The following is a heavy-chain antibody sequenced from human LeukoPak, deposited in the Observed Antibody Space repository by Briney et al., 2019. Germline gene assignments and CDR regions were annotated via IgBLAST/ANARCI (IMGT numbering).Heavy chain of an antibody. Sequence: SETLSLTCTVSGGSISSSSYYWGWIRQPPGKGLEWIGYIYYSGSTNYNPSLKSRVTISVDTSKNQFSLKLSSVTAADTAVYYCARARDYFDYWGQGTLVTVSS. CDR2: IYYSGST. CDR3: ARARDYFDY. J-gene: IGHJ4*02. V-gene: IGHV4-61*05. CDR1: GGSISSSSYY.